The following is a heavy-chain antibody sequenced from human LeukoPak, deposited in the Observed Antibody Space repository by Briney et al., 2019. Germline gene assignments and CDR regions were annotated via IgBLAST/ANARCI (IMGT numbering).Heavy chain of an antibody. CDR2: IKQDGSEK. Sequence: GGSLRLSCAASGFTFSSYWMSWVRQAPGKGLEWVANIKQDGSEKYYVDSVKGRFTISRDNAKNSLYLQMNSLRAEDTAVYYCARVGATVGGDAFDIWGQGTMVTVSS. CDR3: ARVGATVGGDAFDI. J-gene: IGHJ3*02. D-gene: IGHD1-26*01. CDR1: GFTFSSYW. V-gene: IGHV3-7*01.